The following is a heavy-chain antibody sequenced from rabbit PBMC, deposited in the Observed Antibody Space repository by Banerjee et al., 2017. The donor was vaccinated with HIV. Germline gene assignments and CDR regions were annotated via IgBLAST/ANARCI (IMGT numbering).Heavy chain of an antibody. CDR2: IYISSGST. Sequence: QSLEESGGDLVQPEGSLTLTCTASGFSFSSGYDMYWVRQAPGKGLEWITCIYISSGSTYYASWAKGRFTISKTSSTTVTLQMTSLTAADTATYFCARDRPNNDGYSFDLWGPGTLVTVS. J-gene: IGHJ6*01. D-gene: IGHD1-1*01. CDR1: GFSFSSGYD. V-gene: IGHV1S40*01. CDR3: ARDRPNNDGYSFDL.